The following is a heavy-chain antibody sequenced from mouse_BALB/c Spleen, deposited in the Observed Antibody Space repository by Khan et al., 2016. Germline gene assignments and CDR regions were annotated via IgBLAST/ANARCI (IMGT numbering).Heavy chain of an antibody. Sequence: QIQLVQSGPELKKPGETVKISCKASGYTFTNYGMNWVKQAPGKGLKWMGWMNTYTGEPTYADDFKGRFAFSLKTSARTAYLQINNLKNEDTATCFCARDYDYDGNWYFDVWGAGTTVTVSS. J-gene: IGHJ1*01. CDR3: ARDYDYDGNWYFDV. CDR2: MNTYTGEP. D-gene: IGHD2-4*01. V-gene: IGHV9-3-1*01. CDR1: GYTFTNYG.